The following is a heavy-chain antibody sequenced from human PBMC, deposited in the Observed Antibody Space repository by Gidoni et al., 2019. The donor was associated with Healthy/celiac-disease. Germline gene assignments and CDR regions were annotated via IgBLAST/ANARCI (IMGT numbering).Heavy chain of an antibody. D-gene: IGHD3-22*01. CDR2: IWYDGSNK. Sequence: QVQLVESGGGVVQPGRSLSLSCAASGFTFSSYGMHWVRQAPGKGLEWVAVIWYDGSNKYYADSVKGRFTISRDNSKNTLYLQMNSLRAEDTAVYYCAREAYDSSGSFDYWGQGTLVTVSS. J-gene: IGHJ4*02. CDR3: AREAYDSSGSFDY. V-gene: IGHV3-33*01. CDR1: GFTFSSYG.